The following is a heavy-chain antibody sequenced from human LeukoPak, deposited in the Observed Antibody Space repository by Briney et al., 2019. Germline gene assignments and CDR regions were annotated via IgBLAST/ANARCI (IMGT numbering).Heavy chain of an antibody. CDR3: ARGGGGYLLGLSAGQLWGIDY. CDR1: GYTFTSYY. D-gene: IGHD3-16*01. CDR2: INPSGGST. Sequence: ASVKVSCKASGYTFTSYYMHWVRQAPGQGLEWMGIINPSGGSTSYAQKFQGRVTMTRDTSTSTAYMELRSLRSDDTAVYYCARGGGGYLLGLSAGQLWGIDYWGQGTLVTVSS. J-gene: IGHJ4*02. V-gene: IGHV1-46*01.